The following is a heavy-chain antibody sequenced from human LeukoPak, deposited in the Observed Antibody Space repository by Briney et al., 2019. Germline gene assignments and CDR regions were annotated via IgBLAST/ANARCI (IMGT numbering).Heavy chain of an antibody. Sequence: PSETLFLTCSVSGGSISSYYWSWIRQPPGKGLEWIGYIYYSGNTNYNPSLKSRVTISVDTSKNQFSLNLSSVTAADTAVYYCARDPRYYFDSSGYYKGAFDIWGQGTMVTVSS. CDR1: GGSISSYY. CDR2: IYYSGNT. V-gene: IGHV4-59*01. D-gene: IGHD3-22*01. CDR3: ARDPRYYFDSSGYYKGAFDI. J-gene: IGHJ3*02.